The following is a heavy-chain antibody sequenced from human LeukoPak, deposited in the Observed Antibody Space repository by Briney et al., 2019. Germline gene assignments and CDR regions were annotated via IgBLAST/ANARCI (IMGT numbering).Heavy chain of an antibody. CDR3: AGGPDRGY. V-gene: IGHV3-23*01. CDR2: ISGNGYNT. Sequence: PGGSLRLSCAGSGFTLGSYAMSSVSQAPGKGLEWVSAISGNGYNTYYADSVKGRFTISRDNSKNTLYLQMNSLRAEDTAVYYCAGGPDRGYWGQGTLVTVSS. D-gene: IGHD1-14*01. CDR1: GFTLGSYA. J-gene: IGHJ4*02.